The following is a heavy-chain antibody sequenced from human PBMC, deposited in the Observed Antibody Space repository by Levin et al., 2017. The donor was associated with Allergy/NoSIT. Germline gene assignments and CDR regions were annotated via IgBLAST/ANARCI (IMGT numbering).Heavy chain of an antibody. V-gene: IGHV3-23*01. CDR3: AKDGYPGYGDYFDY. Sequence: LSLPCAASGFTFRSYAMSWVRPAPGKGLEWVSAISGSGGSTYYADSVKGRFTISRDNSKNTLYLQMNSLRAEDTAVYYCAKDGYPGYGDYFDYWGQGTLVTVSS. J-gene: IGHJ4*02. CDR2: ISGSGGST. CDR1: GFTFRSYA. D-gene: IGHD4-17*01.